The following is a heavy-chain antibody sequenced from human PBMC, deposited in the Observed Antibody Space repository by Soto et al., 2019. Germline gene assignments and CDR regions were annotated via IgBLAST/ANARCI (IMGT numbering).Heavy chain of an antibody. V-gene: IGHV3-11*01. CDR2: ISSSGSTI. Sequence: QVQLVESGGGLVKPGGSLRLSCAASGFTFSDYYMSWIRQAPGKGLEWVSYISSSGSTIYYADSVKGRFTISRDNAKNSLYLQMNSLRAEDTAVYYCAREYCSGGSCYFWRGDKIYFQHWGQGTLVTVSS. J-gene: IGHJ1*01. CDR1: GFTFSDYY. D-gene: IGHD2-15*01. CDR3: AREYCSGGSCYFWRGDKIYFQH.